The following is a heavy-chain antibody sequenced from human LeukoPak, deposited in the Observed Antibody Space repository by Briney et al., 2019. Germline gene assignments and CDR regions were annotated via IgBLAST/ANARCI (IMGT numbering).Heavy chain of an antibody. V-gene: IGHV4-34*01. D-gene: IGHD3-9*01. J-gene: IGHJ4*02. Sequence: SETLSLTCAVYGGSFSDYYWSWIRQPPGKGLEWIGEINHSGSTNYNPSLKSRVTISVDTSKNQFSLKLSSVTAADTAVYYCARRNAIFWNYYFDYWGQGTLVTVSS. CDR1: GGSFSDYY. CDR2: INHSGST. CDR3: ARRNAIFWNYYFDY.